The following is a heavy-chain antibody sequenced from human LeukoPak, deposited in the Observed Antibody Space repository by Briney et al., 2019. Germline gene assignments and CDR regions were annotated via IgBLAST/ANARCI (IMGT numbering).Heavy chain of an antibody. CDR2: IRYDGSNK. D-gene: IGHD3-10*01. CDR1: GVTFSIYW. J-gene: IGHJ5*02. V-gene: IGHV3-30*02. CDR3: AKDYYGSGRPGRFDP. Sequence: GGSLRLSCAASGVTFSIYWMSWVRQAPGKGLEWVAFIRYDGSNKYDADSVKGRFTISRDNSKNTLYLQMNSLRAEDTAVYYCAKDYYGSGRPGRFDPWGQGTLVTVSS.